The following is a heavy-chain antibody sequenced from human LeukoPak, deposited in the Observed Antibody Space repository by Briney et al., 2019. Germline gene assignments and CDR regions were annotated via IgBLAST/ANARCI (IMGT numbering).Heavy chain of an antibody. V-gene: IGHV4-4*07. D-gene: IGHD3-22*01. J-gene: IGHJ4*02. Sequence: SETLSLTCTVSGGSISSYYWSWIRQPAGKGLEWIGRIYTSGSTNYNPSLNSRLTMSVVTSKNQFSPKLSSVTAADTAVYYWARVDYYDSSGYYAPRFDYRGQGTLVTVSS. CDR3: ARVDYYDSSGYYAPRFDY. CDR2: IYTSGST. CDR1: GGSISSYY.